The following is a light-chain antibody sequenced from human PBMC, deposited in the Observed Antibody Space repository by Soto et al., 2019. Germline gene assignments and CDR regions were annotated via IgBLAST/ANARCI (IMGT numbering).Light chain of an antibody. Sequence: EIVLTQSPGTLSLSPGERATLSCRASQSVSSTYLAWYQQKPGQAPRLLIYGASSRATGIPDRFSGSGSGTDFTLTISRLEPEDFAVYYCQHYDGSPLTFGGGTKVEIK. CDR2: GAS. J-gene: IGKJ4*01. CDR3: QHYDGSPLT. CDR1: QSVSSTY. V-gene: IGKV3-20*01.